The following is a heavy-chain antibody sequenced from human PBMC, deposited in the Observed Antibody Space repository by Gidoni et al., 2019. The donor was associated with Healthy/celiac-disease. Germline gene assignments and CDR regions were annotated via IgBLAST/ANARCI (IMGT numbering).Heavy chain of an antibody. V-gene: IGHV1-69*04. D-gene: IGHD5-12*01. J-gene: IGHJ4*02. CDR1: GGTFSSYT. CDR2: IIPSLGIA. Sequence: QVQLVQSGAEVKKSGAAVKVSCRASGGTFSSYTISWVRQAPGQGLEWLGRIIPSLGIANYAQTFQGRVTITADKSTSTAYMELSSLRSEDTAVYYCAREEKGATWVPAYWGQGTLVTVSS. CDR3: AREEKGATWVPAY.